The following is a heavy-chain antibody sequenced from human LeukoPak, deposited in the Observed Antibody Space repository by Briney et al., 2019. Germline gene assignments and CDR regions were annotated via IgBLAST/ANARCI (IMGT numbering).Heavy chain of an antibody. CDR1: GFSFTTHN. CDR2: ISGSGEAI. CDR3: ARTYGSGSLDY. J-gene: IGHJ4*02. D-gene: IGHD2-15*01. Sequence: GGSLRLSCAASGFSFTTHNMNWVRQAPGKGLEWISYISGSGEAIFYADSVQGRFTISRDNAKNSIYLQMSTLRAEDTAVYYCARTYGSGSLDYGGQGTLVTVSS. V-gene: IGHV3-48*01.